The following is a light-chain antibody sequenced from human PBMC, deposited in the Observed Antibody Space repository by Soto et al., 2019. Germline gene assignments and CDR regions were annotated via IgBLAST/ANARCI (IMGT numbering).Light chain of an antibody. CDR1: SSDVGGYNY. V-gene: IGLV2-11*01. J-gene: IGLJ2*01. Sequence: QSVLTQPRSVSGSPGQSVTISCTGTSSDVGGYNYVSWYQQHPGKAPNLMIYDVSQRPSGVPDRFSGSKSGNTASPTISGLQAEDEADYYCCSYAGSVLFGGGTKLTVL. CDR2: DVS. CDR3: CSYAGSVL.